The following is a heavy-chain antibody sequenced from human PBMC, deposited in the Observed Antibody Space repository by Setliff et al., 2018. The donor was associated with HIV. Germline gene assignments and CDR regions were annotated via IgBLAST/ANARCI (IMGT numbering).Heavy chain of an antibody. J-gene: IGHJ6*03. D-gene: IGHD3-3*01. CDR3: ARVGIKGGSDFWSGYRRPYYMDV. CDR1: GFTFSSYW. CDR2: IKQDGSEK. V-gene: IGHV3-7*01. Sequence: GGSLRLSCTASGFTFSSYWMSWVRQAPGKGLEWVANIKQDGSEKHYVDSVKGRFTISRDNAKNSLYLQMNSLRVEDTAVHYCARVGIKGGSDFWSGYRRPYYMDVWGLGTTVTVSS.